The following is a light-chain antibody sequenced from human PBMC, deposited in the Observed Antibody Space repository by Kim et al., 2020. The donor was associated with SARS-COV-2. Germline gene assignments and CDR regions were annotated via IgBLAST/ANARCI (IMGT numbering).Light chain of an antibody. CDR1: KLGDKY. J-gene: IGLJ2*01. V-gene: IGLV3-1*01. CDR2: QDS. CDR3: QAWERTTAMV. Sequence: SYELTQPPSVSVSPGQTASITCSGDKLGDKYACWYQQKPGQSPVLVIYQDSKRPSGIPERFSGSNSGNTATLTISGTQARDEADYYCQAWERTTAMVFGG.